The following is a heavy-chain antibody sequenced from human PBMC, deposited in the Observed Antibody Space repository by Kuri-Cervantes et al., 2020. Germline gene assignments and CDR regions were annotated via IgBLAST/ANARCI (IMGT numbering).Heavy chain of an antibody. CDR1: GFTVSSNY. J-gene: IGHJ6*02. CDR2: IYSGGST. Sequence: GESLKISCAASGFTVSSNYMSWVRQAPGKGLEWVSVIYSGGSTYYADSVKGRFTISRDNSKNTLYLQMNSLRAEDTAVYYCAYYYGMDVWGQGTTVTVSS. CDR3: AYYYGMDV. V-gene: IGHV3-53*01.